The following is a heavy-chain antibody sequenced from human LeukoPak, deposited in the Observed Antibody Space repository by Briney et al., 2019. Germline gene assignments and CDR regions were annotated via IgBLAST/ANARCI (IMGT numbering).Heavy chain of an antibody. CDR1: VFTFSSYI. D-gene: IGHD1-26*01. Sequence: GGSLRLSCAASVFTFSSYIMNWVRQAPGKGVEWVSSISISSSYTYYADSVKGRFTISKENAKNSLYLQRNSLRAEATAVYYCAIDRHSGSYYEYDYWGQGTLVTVSS. J-gene: IGHJ4*02. CDR2: ISISSSYT. CDR3: AIDRHSGSYYEYDY. V-gene: IGHV3-21*01.